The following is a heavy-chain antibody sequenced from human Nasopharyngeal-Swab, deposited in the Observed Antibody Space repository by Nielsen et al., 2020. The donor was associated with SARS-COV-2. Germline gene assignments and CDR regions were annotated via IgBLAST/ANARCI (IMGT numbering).Heavy chain of an antibody. CDR1: GFTLSVYS. CDR3: ARGARTGQFHFDY. V-gene: IGHV3-48*01. Sequence: GESLKISCAASGFTLSVYSVNWVRQAPGKGLEWVSDTSAGTSSTDYADSVKGRFTVSRDIVKNSLYLQLNSLRAEDTAAYYCARGARTGQFHFDYWGQGTLVTVSS. CDR2: TSAGTSST. D-gene: IGHD1/OR15-1a*01. J-gene: IGHJ4*02.